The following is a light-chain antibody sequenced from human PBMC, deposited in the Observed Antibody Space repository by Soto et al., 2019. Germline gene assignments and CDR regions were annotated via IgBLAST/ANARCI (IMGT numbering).Light chain of an antibody. V-gene: IGLV2-14*01. CDR3: SSYTSSSTPSYV. J-gene: IGLJ1*01. CDR1: KRKDGGYNY. Sequence: QSVLNQHASVSEYPGQYINISCNGTKRKDGGYNYASWYQQHPGKAPKLMIYDVSNRPSGVSNRFSGSKSGNTASLTISGLQAEDEADYYCSSYTSSSTPSYVFGTGTKVTVL. CDR2: DVS.